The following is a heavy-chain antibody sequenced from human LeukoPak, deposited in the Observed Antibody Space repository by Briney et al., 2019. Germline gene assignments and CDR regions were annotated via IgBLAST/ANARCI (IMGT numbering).Heavy chain of an antibody. D-gene: IGHD5-12*01. Sequence: GASVKVSCKASGYTFTGYYMHWVRQAPGQGLEWMGWINPNSGGTNYAQKLQGRVTMTRDTSISTAYMELSRLRSDDTAVYYCARGPIVATVAYFDYWGQGTLVTVSS. V-gene: IGHV1-2*02. CDR2: INPNSGGT. CDR3: ARGPIVATVAYFDY. J-gene: IGHJ4*02. CDR1: GYTFTGYY.